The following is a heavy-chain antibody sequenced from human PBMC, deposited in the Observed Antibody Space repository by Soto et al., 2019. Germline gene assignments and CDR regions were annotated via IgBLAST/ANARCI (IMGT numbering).Heavy chain of an antibody. CDR1: GGSISSGGYS. CDR3: ARGDYYDSSGYPTRAMATNWFDP. V-gene: IGHV4-30-2*01. CDR2: IYHSGST. Sequence: KPSETLSLTCAVSGGSISSGGYSWSWIRQPPGKGLEWIGYIYHSGSTYYNPSLKSRVTISVDRSKNQFSLKLSSVTAADTAVYYCARGDYYDSSGYPTRAMATNWFDPWGQGTLVTVPQ. D-gene: IGHD3-22*01. J-gene: IGHJ5*02.